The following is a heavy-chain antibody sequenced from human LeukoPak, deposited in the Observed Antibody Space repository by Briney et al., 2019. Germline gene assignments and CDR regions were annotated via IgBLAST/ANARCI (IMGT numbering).Heavy chain of an antibody. J-gene: IGHJ4*02. CDR3: ARGGSSGYPSDY. Sequence: SETLSLTCTVSGGSISSYYWSWIRQPPGKGLEWIGYIYYSGSTNYNPSLKSRVTISVDTSKNQFSLKLSSVTAADTAVYYCARGGSSGYPSDYWGQGTLVTVSS. D-gene: IGHD3-22*01. CDR1: GGSISSYY. V-gene: IGHV4-59*08. CDR2: IYYSGST.